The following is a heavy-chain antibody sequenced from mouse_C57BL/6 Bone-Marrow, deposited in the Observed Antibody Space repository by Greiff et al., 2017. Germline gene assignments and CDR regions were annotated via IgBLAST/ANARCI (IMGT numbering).Heavy chain of an antibody. CDR2: ISSGSSTI. Sequence: EVKLVESGGGLVKPGGSLKLSCAASGFTFSDYGMHWVRQAPEKGLEWVAYISSGSSTIYYADTVKGRFTISRDNAQNTLFLQMTSLRSEDTAMYYCAMYYAYFDVWGTGTTVTVSS. J-gene: IGHJ1*03. V-gene: IGHV5-17*01. CDR1: GFTFSDYG. D-gene: IGHD1-1*01. CDR3: AMYYAYFDV.